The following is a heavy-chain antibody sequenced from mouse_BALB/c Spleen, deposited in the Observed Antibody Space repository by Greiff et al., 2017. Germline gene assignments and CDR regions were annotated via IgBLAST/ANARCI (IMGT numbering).Heavy chain of an antibody. CDR2: INPSNGGT. V-gene: IGHV1S81*02. CDR3: TRAPQLGRYYAMDY. J-gene: IGHJ4*01. D-gene: IGHD4-1*01. CDR1: GYTFTSYY. Sequence: QVQLQQSGAELVKPGASVKLSCKASGYTFTSYYMYWVKQRPGQGLEWIGEINPSNGGTNFNEKFKSKATLTVDKSSSTAYMQLSSLTSEDSAVYYCTRAPQLGRYYAMDYWGQGTSVTVSS.